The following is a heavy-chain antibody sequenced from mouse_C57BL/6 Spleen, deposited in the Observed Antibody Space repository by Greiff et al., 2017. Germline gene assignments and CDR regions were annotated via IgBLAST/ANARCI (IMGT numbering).Heavy chain of an antibody. J-gene: IGHJ3*01. CDR2: IWSGGST. CDR1: GFSLTSYG. CDR3: ARNFEDWFAY. Sequence: VMLVESGPGLVQPSQSLSITCTVSGFSLTSYGVHWVRQSPGKGLEWLGVIWSGGSTDYNAAFISRLSISKDNSKSQVFFKMNSLQADDTAIYYCARNFEDWFAYWGQGTLVTVSA. V-gene: IGHV2-2*01.